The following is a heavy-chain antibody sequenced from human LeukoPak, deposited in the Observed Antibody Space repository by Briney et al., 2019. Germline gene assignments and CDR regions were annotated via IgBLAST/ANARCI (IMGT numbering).Heavy chain of an antibody. J-gene: IGHJ1*01. CDR3: AREGYCRGTNCPFQY. D-gene: IGHD2-2*01. V-gene: IGHV1-2*02. CDR2: INPSSGGT. CDR1: GYTFAYYY. Sequence: ASVTVSCKASGYTFAYYYIHWVRQAPGQGLEWMGWINPSSGGTNYAQRFQGRVTMTRDTSNSTSYVELSSLRSDETAVYYCAREGYCRGTNCPFQYWGQGTLVTVSS.